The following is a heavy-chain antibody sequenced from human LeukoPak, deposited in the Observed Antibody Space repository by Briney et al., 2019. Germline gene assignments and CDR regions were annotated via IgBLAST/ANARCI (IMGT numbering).Heavy chain of an antibody. CDR3: ATSSGWKSNIDY. J-gene: IGHJ4*02. D-gene: IGHD6-19*01. V-gene: IGHV1-2*02. CDR2: INSNSGGT. Sequence: ASVKVSCEASGYTFTGYYMHRVRQAPGQGLEWMGWINSNSGGTNYAQKFQGRVTMTRDTSISTAYMELSRLRSDDTAVFYCATSSGWKSNIDYWGQGTLVTVSS. CDR1: GYTFTGYY.